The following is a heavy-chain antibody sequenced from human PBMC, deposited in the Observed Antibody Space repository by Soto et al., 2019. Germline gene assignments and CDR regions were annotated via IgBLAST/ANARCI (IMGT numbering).Heavy chain of an antibody. V-gene: IGHV4-59*08. CDR3: ARHATRSYDY. J-gene: IGHJ4*02. Sequence: KTSETLSLTCTVSRGSISTYYWSWIRQPPGKGLECIGYIYYNGNTNYNPSLKSRVTISVDTSKNQFTLNLNSVTAADTAMYYCARHATRSYDYWGQGTLVTVSS. CDR2: IYYNGNT. CDR1: RGSISTYY.